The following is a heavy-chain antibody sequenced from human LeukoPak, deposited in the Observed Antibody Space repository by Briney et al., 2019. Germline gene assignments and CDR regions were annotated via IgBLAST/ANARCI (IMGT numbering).Heavy chain of an antibody. J-gene: IGHJ4*02. Sequence: ASVKVSCKASGYSFTNYGISWVRQAPGQGLEWMGWINPNSGVTNYAQKFQGRVTMTRDTSISTAYMELTSLRSDDTAVYYCATTRVTTTRLDYWGQGTLVTVSS. V-gene: IGHV1-2*02. D-gene: IGHD5-12*01. CDR3: ATTRVTTTRLDY. CDR1: GYSFTNYG. CDR2: INPNSGVT.